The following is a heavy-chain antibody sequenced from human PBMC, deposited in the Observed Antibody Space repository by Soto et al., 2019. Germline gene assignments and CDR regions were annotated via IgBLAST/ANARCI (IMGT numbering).Heavy chain of an antibody. J-gene: IGHJ5*02. CDR2: TSPRGRP. Sequence: QVQLQESGSRLVRPSQPLSLTCSVSGGSVSSGGYSWSWIRQAPGKGLEWIGSTSPRGRPAYNPSLKSRVSISVDTSKNQISLELSSVTAADTAGYYCTRGVLAWGPGTLVTVSS. V-gene: IGHV4-30-2*01. D-gene: IGHD2-8*01. CDR1: GGSVSSGGYS. CDR3: TRGVLA.